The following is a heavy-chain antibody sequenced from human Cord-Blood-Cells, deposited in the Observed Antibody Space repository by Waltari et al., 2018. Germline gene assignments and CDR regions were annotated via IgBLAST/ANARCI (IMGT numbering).Heavy chain of an antibody. J-gene: IGHJ6*03. Sequence: QVQLVQSGAEVKKPGSSVKVSCQASGVTFSSYAISWVRQAPGQGREWMGGIIPIFGTANYAQKFQGRGTITADESTSTAYMELSSLRSGDTAVYYCARGVAVYYYYDMDVWGKGTTVTVSS. V-gene: IGHV1-69*01. D-gene: IGHD3-3*01. CDR3: ARGVAVYYYYDMDV. CDR1: GVTFSSYA. CDR2: IIPIFGTA.